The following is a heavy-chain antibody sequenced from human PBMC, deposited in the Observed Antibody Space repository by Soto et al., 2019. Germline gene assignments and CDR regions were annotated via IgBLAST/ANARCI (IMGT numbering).Heavy chain of an antibody. D-gene: IGHD6-13*01. Sequence: GASVKVSCKASGYTFTGYYMHWVRQAPGQGLEWMGWINPNSGGTNYAQKFQGRVTMTRDTSISTAYMELSRLRSDDTAVYYCARLRDRPRWYGSSFESGPSDYWGQGTLVTVSS. CDR2: INPNSGGT. CDR1: GYTFTGYY. V-gene: IGHV1-2*02. J-gene: IGHJ4*02. CDR3: ARLRDRPRWYGSSFESGPSDY.